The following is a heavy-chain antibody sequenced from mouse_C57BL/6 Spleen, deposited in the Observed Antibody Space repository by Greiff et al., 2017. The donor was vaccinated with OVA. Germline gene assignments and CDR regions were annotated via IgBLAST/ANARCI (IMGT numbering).Heavy chain of an antibody. D-gene: IGHD1-1*01. Sequence: QVQLQQPGAELVKPGASVKMSCKASGYTFTSYWITWVKQRPGQGLEWIGDIYPGSGSTNYNEKFKSKATLTVDTSSSTAYMQLSSLTSEDSAVYYCARHYCGSSDFDYWGQGTTLTVSS. V-gene: IGHV1-55*01. CDR1: GYTFTSYW. CDR3: ARHYCGSSDFDY. J-gene: IGHJ2*01. CDR2: IYPGSGST.